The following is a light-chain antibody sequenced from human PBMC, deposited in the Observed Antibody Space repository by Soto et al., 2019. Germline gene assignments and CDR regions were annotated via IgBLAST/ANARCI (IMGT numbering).Light chain of an antibody. CDR2: SNN. CDR1: SSNIGSNT. J-gene: IGLJ1*01. V-gene: IGLV1-44*01. Sequence: QSVLTQPPSASGTPGQRVTISCSGSSSNIGSNTVNWYQQLPGTAPKLLIYSNNQRPSGVPDRFSGSKSGTSASLAISGLQFEDGADYYCEAWDDSRNGYVFGTGTMVTVL. CDR3: EAWDDSRNGYV.